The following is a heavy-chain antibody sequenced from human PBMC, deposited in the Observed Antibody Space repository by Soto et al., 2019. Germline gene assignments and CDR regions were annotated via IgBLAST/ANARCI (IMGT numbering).Heavy chain of an antibody. CDR2: ISSSSSYI. CDR1: GFTFSSYS. J-gene: IGHJ6*03. D-gene: IGHD2-8*01. Sequence: GGSLRLSCAASGFTFSSYSMNWVRQAPGKGLEWVSSISSSSSYIYYADSVKGRFTISRDNAKNSLYLQMNSLRAEDTAVYYCARDLMWGGYYYYYYMDVWGKGTTVTVSS. CDR3: ARDLMWGGYYYYYYMDV. V-gene: IGHV3-21*01.